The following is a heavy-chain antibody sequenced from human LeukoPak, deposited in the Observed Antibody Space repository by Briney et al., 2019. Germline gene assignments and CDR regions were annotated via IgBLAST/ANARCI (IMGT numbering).Heavy chain of an antibody. J-gene: IGHJ3*02. CDR1: GFTFSSYE. CDR2: ISSSGGRT. CDR3: ARDIIVGLPGAFDI. V-gene: IGHV3-48*03. D-gene: IGHD1-26*01. Sequence: GGSLRLSCAASGFTFSSYEMNWVRQAPGKGLEGVSYISSSGGRTYFADSVKGRFTISRDNSKTTLYLQMNSLRAEDTAVYYCARDIIVGLPGAFDIWGQGTMVTVSS.